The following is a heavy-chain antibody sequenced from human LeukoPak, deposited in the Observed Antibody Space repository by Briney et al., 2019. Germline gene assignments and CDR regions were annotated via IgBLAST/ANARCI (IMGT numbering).Heavy chain of an antibody. D-gene: IGHD2-15*01. CDR2: ISSSGTTI. V-gene: IGHV3-48*03. J-gene: IGHJ4*02. CDR1: GFTFSSYE. Sequence: GGSLRLSCAASGFTFSSYEMSWVRQAPGKGLEWVSYISSSGTTIYYADSVKGRFTISRDNAKNSLYPQMNSLRAEDTAVYYCARDRLGYCSGGSCFGDYWGQGTLVTVSS. CDR3: ARDRLGYCSGGSCFGDY.